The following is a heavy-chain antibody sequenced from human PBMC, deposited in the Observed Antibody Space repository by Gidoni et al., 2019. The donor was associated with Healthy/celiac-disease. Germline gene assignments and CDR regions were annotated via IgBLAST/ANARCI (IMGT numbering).Heavy chain of an antibody. CDR2: IRGSGGST. Sequence: EVQLLESGGGLVPPGGSLRLSCAASGFTFSSYAMSWVRQAPGKGREWVSAIRGSGGSTYYADSVKGRFTISRDNSKNTLYLQMNSLRAEDTAVYYCAKYTAWLPAYFDYWGQGTLVTVSS. V-gene: IGHV3-23*01. J-gene: IGHJ4*02. CDR3: AKYTAWLPAYFDY. CDR1: GFTFSSYA. D-gene: IGHD5-12*01.